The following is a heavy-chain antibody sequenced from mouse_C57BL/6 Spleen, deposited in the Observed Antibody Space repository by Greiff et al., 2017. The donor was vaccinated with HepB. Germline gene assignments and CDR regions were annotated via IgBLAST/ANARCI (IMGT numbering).Heavy chain of an antibody. V-gene: IGHV1-81*01. D-gene: IGHD1-1*01. CDR1: GYTFTSYG. CDR2: IYPRSGNT. CDR3: ARSHYGSSYSDY. Sequence: QVQLKESGAELARPGASVKLSCKASGYTFTSYGISWVKQRTGQGLEWIGEIYPRSGNTYYNEKFKGKATLTADKSSSTAYMELRSLASEDSAVYFCARSHYGSSYSDYWGQGTTLTVSS. J-gene: IGHJ2*01.